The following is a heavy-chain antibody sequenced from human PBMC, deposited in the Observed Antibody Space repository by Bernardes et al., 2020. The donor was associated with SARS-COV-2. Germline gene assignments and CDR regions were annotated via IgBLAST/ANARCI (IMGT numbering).Heavy chain of an antibody. J-gene: IGHJ4*02. V-gene: IGHV3-74*03. D-gene: IGHD4-17*01. CDR3: VRGPSTDYGCFEF. Sequence: GGSLRLSCAASGFTFSSYWMHWVRQAPGKGLVWVSRIDRGGSSTTYMDSVKGRFTISRDNVKNTVFLQMNSLGAEDTAVYFCVRGPSTDYGCFEFWGQGTPVTVSS. CDR2: IDRGGSST. CDR1: GFTFSSYW.